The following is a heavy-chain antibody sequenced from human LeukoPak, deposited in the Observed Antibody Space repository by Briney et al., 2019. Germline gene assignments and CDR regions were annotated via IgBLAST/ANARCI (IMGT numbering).Heavy chain of an antibody. CDR3: ARDVGSAPFDY. D-gene: IGHD6-25*01. Sequence: PGGSLRLSCAASGFTLSSSGMHWVRQAPGKGLEWVAVIWGDENHKYYGGSVRGRFTISRDNAKNTLYLQMDSLRVEDTAVYYCARDVGSAPFDYWGQGTLVTVSS. CDR1: GFTLSSSG. CDR2: IWGDENHK. V-gene: IGHV3-33*01. J-gene: IGHJ4*02.